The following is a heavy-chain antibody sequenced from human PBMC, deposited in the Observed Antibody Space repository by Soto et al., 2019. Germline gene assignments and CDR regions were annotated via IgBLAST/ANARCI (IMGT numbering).Heavy chain of an antibody. CDR2: IIPIFGTA. J-gene: IGHJ4*02. CDR1: GGTLSSYA. V-gene: IGHV1-69*06. D-gene: IGHD3-22*01. Sequence: SVKVSCKASGGTLSSYAISWVRQAPGQGLEWMGGIIPIFGTANYAQKFQGRVTITADKSTSTAYMELSSLRSEDTAVYYCAKDSSGYYYYFDYWGQGTLVTVSS. CDR3: AKDSSGYYYYFDY.